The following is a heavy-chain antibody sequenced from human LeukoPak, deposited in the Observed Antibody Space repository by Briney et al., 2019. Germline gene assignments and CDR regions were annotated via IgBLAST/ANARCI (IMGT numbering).Heavy chain of an antibody. CDR3: AKAPLAAPYYFDY. CDR2: IWYDGSNK. CDR1: GFTFSSYG. Sequence: GGSLRLSCAASGFTFSSYGMHWVRQAPGKGLEWVAVIWYDGSNKHYADSVKGRFTISRDNSKNTLYLQMNSLRAEDTAVYYCAKAPLAAPYYFDYWGQGTLVTVSS. J-gene: IGHJ4*02. D-gene: IGHD6-13*01. V-gene: IGHV3-33*06.